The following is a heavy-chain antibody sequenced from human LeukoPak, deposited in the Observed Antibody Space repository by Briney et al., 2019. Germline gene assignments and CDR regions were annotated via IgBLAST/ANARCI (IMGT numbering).Heavy chain of an antibody. D-gene: IGHD3-3*01. V-gene: IGHV3-30*02. CDR3: AGQYYDFWSGYYAFDY. CDR1: GFTFSSYG. J-gene: IGHJ4*02. CDR2: IRYDGSNK. Sequence: GGSLRLSCAASGFTFSSYGMHWVRQAPGKGLEWVAFIRYDGSNKYYADSVKGRFTISRDNSKNTLYLQMNSLRAEDTAVYYCAGQYYDFWSGYYAFDYWGQGTLVTVSS.